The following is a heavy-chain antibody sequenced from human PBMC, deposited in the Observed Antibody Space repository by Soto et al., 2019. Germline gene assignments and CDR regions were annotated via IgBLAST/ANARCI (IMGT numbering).Heavy chain of an antibody. CDR3: ARPVDYYDSSGYAYYFDY. J-gene: IGHJ4*02. V-gene: IGHV4-59*12. CDR1: GDSISGFF. CDR2: ISDIGRT. D-gene: IGHD3-22*01. Sequence: PSETLSLTCSVSGDSISGFFWSWVRQPPGKGLEWIAYISDIGRTDYNPSLKSRVTISLATSKNHFSLKLKSVTAADTAVYYCARPVDYYDSSGYAYYFDYWGQGTLVTVSS.